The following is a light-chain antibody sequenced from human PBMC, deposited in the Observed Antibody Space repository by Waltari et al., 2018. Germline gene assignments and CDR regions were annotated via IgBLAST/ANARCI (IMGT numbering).Light chain of an antibody. CDR1: QSISSW. CDR3: QQYNSAST. CDR2: KAS. V-gene: IGKV1-5*03. Sequence: DIQMTQSPSTLSASVGDRVTITCRASQSISSWLAWYQQKPGKAPKLLIYKASSLESGVPSMFSGSGSGTEFTLTISSLQPDDFATYYCQQYNSASTFGQGTKVEIK. J-gene: IGKJ1*01.